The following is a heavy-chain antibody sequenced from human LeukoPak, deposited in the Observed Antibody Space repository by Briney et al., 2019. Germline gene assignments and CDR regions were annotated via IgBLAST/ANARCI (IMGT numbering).Heavy chain of an antibody. CDR2: ISAYNGNT. J-gene: IGHJ4*02. D-gene: IGHD3-22*01. Sequence: ASVKVSCKASGYTFTSYGISWVRQAPGQGLEWMGWISAYNGNTNYAQKLQGRVTMTTDTSTSTAYMELRSLRSDDTAVYYCAGDSADYYDSSALHYFDYWGQGTLVTVSS. CDR3: AGDSADYYDSSALHYFDY. V-gene: IGHV1-18*01. CDR1: GYTFTSYG.